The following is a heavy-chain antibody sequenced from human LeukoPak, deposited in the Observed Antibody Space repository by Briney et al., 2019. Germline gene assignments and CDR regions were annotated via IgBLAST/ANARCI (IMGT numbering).Heavy chain of an antibody. J-gene: IGHJ4*02. CDR2: FYYSGST. CDR1: GGSISSYY. CDR3: ARCDRYGGNTEFLFDY. D-gene: IGHD4-23*01. V-gene: IGHV4-59*01. Sequence: SETLSLTCTVSGGSISSYYWSWIRQPPGKGLEWIGYFYYSGSTNYNPSLKSRVTISVDTSKNQFSLKLSSVTAADTAVYYCARCDRYGGNTEFLFDYWGQGTLVTVPS.